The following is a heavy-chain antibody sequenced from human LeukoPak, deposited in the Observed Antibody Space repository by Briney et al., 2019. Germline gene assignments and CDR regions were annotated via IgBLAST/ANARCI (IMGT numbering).Heavy chain of an antibody. D-gene: IGHD6-13*01. CDR1: GFTFSTYA. J-gene: IGHJ4*02. CDR3: AKGASSTWIDY. CDR2: INDSGGST. Sequence: TGGSLRLSCAASGFTFSTYAMTWVRQAPGKGLEWVSSINDSGGSTLYAESVKGRFTMSRDNSKNTLYVQMNSLRAEDTAVYYCAKGASSTWIDYWGQGTLVTVSS. V-gene: IGHV3-23*01.